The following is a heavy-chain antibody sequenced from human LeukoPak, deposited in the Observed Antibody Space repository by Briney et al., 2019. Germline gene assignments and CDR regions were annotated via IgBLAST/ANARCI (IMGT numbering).Heavy chain of an antibody. D-gene: IGHD2-15*01. CDR3: AKDYESGDIVVVVAAFDYFDY. Sequence: GGSLRLSCAASGFTFSSYAKSWVRQAPGKGLEWVSAISGSGGSTYYADSVKGRFTISRDNSKNTLYLQMNSLRAEDTAVYYCAKDYESGDIVVVVAAFDYFDYWGQGTLVTVSS. CDR1: GFTFSSYA. CDR2: ISGSGGST. J-gene: IGHJ4*02. V-gene: IGHV3-23*01.